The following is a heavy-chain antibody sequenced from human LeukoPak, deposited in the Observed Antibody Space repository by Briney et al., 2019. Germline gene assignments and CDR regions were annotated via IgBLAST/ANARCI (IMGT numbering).Heavy chain of an antibody. D-gene: IGHD6-13*01. CDR2: IYYSGST. CDR1: GGSLSSYY. J-gene: IGHJ4*02. CDR3: AGMQTAAGPFDY. V-gene: IGHV4-59*01. Sequence: SETLSLTCTVSGGSLSSYYWSWTRQPPGKGLEWIGYIYYSGSTNYNPSLKSRVTISVDTSKNQFSLKLSSVTAADTAVYYCAGMQTAAGPFDYWGQGTLVTVSS.